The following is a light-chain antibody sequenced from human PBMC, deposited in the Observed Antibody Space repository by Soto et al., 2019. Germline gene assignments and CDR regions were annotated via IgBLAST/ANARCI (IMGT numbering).Light chain of an antibody. CDR2: EVS. Sequence: QSSLTQPASVSGSPGQSITISCTGTGSDVGGYNYVSWYQLHPVKAPKLMIYEVSNRPSGVSNRFSGSKSGNTASLTISGLQAEDEADYYCSSYTSSSTLVFGGGTKVTVL. V-gene: IGLV2-14*01. CDR1: GSDVGGYNY. CDR3: SSYTSSSTLV. J-gene: IGLJ2*01.